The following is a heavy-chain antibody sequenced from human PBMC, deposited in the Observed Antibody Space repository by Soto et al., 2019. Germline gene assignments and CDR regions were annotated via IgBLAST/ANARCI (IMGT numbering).Heavy chain of an antibody. D-gene: IGHD2-15*01. CDR3: RILRASGGWGG. V-gene: IGHV4-4*02. Sequence: QVQLQESGPGLVKPSGTLSLTCAVSGGSISSSSWWSWVRQPPGKGLEWIGEIYHSGSTNYNPSLKIRVTISVDKSKSHFPLKLSSVTAADTAVYYCRILRASGGWGGWGQGTLVTVSS. CDR2: IYHSGST. CDR1: GGSISSSSW. J-gene: IGHJ4*02.